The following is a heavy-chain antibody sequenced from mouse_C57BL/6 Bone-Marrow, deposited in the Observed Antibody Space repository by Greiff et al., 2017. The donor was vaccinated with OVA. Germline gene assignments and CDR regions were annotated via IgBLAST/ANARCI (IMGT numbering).Heavy chain of an antibody. CDR2: IYPGSGNI. J-gene: IGHJ2*01. V-gene: IGHV1-76*01. CDR1: GYTFTDYY. Sequence: QVQLQQSGAELVRPGASVKLSCKASGYTFTDYYISWVKQRPGQGLEWIARIYPGSGNIYYNEKFKGKATLTAEKSSSTAYMQLSRPTSDDSAVYFGARSERLRDYFDYWGQGTTLTVSA. D-gene: IGHD2-2*01. CDR3: ARSERLRDYFDY.